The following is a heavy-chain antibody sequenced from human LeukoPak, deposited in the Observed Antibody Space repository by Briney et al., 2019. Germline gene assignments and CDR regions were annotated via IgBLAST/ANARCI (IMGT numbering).Heavy chain of an antibody. CDR1: GFTFSSYW. CDR3: AITGGGYSSTSYNWFDP. D-gene: IGHD6-13*01. J-gene: IGHJ5*02. CDR2: IKQDGSEK. V-gene: IGHV3-7*01. Sequence: GGSLRLSCAASGFTFSSYWMSWVRQAPGKGLEWVANIKQDGSEKYYVDSVKGRFTISRDNAKNSLYLQMNSLRAEDTAVYYCAITGGGYSSTSYNWFDPWGQGTLVIVSS.